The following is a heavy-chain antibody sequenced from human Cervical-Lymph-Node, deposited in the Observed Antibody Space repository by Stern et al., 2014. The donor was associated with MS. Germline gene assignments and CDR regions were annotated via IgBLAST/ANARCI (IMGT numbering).Heavy chain of an antibody. V-gene: IGHV4-59*08. CDR3: ARHGDTSFVY. D-gene: IGHD2-21*02. J-gene: IGHJ4*02. CDR2: IYYIGTT. CDR1: GGSISNYY. Sequence: QVQLVQSGPGLVQPSETLSLTCTVSGGSISNYYWRWIRQPPGKGLEWIGYIYYIGTTNYNPSLKSRVTISVDTSKNQFSLRLSSVSVADTAVYYCARHGDTSFVYWGQGTLVTISS.